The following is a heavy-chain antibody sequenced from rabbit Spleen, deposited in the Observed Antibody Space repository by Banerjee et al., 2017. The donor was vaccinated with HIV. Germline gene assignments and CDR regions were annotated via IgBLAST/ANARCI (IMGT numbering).Heavy chain of an antibody. J-gene: IGHJ4*01. CDR2: IYISSGST. CDR1: GFSFSSYYY. D-gene: IGHD6-1*01. Sequence: QEQLVESGGGLVQPEGSLTLTCTASGFSFSSYYYMCWVRQAPGKGLEWIACIYISSGSTWYASWAKGRFTISKTSSTTVTLQLTSLTVADTATYFCARSIGGGFGYAYGMANLWGQGTLVTVS. V-gene: IGHV1S45*01. CDR3: ARSIGGGFGYAYGMANL.